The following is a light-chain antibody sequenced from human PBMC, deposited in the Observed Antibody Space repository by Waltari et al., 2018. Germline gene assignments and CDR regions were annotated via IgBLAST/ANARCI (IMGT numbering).Light chain of an antibody. CDR3: QQYNNYPWT. J-gene: IGKJ1*01. Sequence: DIQMTQSPSTLSASVGDRVTITCRASLSISTWLAWYQQKPGEAPNLLIYKASSLESGVPSRFSGSGSGSQFTLTISSLQPDDFATYYCQQYNNYPWTFGQGTKVEIK. V-gene: IGKV1-5*03. CDR1: LSISTW. CDR2: KAS.